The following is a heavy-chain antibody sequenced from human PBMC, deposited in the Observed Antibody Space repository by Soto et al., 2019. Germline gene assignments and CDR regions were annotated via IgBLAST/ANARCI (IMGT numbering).Heavy chain of an antibody. CDR2: IYYSGRT. J-gene: IGHJ4*02. V-gene: IGHV4-61*01. D-gene: IGHD2-15*01. CDR3: ARGAARGKDGFVY. Sequence: QVQLQESGPGLVKPSETLSLTCTVSGGSVSSVSYYWSWIRQPPGKRLEWIGYIYYSGRTNYNPSLQCRGTISLDTSNNQFSLKLSSVTAADTAVYYCARGAARGKDGFVYWGQGTLVTVSS. CDR1: GGSVSSVSYY.